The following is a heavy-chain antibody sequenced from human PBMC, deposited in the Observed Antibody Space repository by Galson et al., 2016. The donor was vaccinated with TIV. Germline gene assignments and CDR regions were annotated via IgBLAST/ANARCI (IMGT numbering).Heavy chain of an antibody. J-gene: IGHJ5*02. D-gene: IGHD3-3*01. CDR2: ISTGSSYI. Sequence: RQAPGKGLEWVSSISTGSSYIFYADSVKGRFTISRDNAKNSLYLQINGLRADDTAVYYCARQITIFGLVLHQPNWFDPWGQGTLVTVSS. V-gene: IGHV3-21*06. CDR3: ARQITIFGLVLHQPNWFDP.